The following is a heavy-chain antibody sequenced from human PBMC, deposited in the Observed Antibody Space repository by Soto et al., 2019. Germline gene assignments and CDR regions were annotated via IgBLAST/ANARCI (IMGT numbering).Heavy chain of an antibody. V-gene: IGHV3-30-3*01. CDR2: ISYDGSNK. CDR1: GFTFSSYA. CDR3: ERETVVVVAATPTRGMDV. D-gene: IGHD2-15*01. J-gene: IGHJ6*02. Sequence: QVQLVESGGGVVQPGRSLRLSCAASGFTFSSYAMHWVRQAPGKGLEWVAVISYDGSNKYYADSVKGRFTISRDNSKNTLNIHMNSLRAEDTAVYYCERETVVVVAATPTRGMDVWGQGTTVTVSS.